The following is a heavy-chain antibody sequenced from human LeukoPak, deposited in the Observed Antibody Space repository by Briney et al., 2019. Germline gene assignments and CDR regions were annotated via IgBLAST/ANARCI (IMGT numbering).Heavy chain of an antibody. J-gene: IGHJ4*02. CDR2: ISSSGSTI. CDR1: GFTFSSYE. V-gene: IGHV3-48*03. D-gene: IGHD3-9*01. Sequence: GGSLRLSCAASGFTFSSYEMNWVRQAPGKGLEWVSYISSSGSTIYYADSVKGRFTISRDYAKNSLYLQMNSLRAEDTAVYYCAIHLFDPLNYWGQGTLVTVSS. CDR3: AIHLFDPLNY.